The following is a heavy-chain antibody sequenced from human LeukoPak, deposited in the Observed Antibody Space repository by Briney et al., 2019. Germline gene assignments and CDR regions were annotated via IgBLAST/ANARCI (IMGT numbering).Heavy chain of an antibody. CDR3: ARDPEYSSSSVDY. D-gene: IGHD6-6*01. V-gene: IGHV3-33*01. CDR2: IWYDGSNK. CDR1: GFTFNNYG. J-gene: IGHJ4*02. Sequence: GGSLRLSCAASGFTFNNYGMHWVRQAPGKGLDWVALIWYDGSNKYYADSVKGRFTIPRDNSKNTLYLQMNSLRAEDSAVYYCARDPEYSSSSVDYWGQGTLVTVSS.